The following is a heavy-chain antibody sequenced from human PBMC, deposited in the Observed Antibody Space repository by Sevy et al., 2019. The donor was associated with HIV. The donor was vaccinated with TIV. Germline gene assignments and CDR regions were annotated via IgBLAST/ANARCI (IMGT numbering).Heavy chain of an antibody. Sequence: GGSLRLSCAASGLTFSSYWMHWVRQAPGKGLVWVSRINSDGSSTSYADSVKGRFTISRDNAKNTLYLQMNSLRAEDTAVYYCARAQQVTMLVVIGGLYFDFWGQGTLVTVSS. J-gene: IGHJ4*02. CDR3: ARAQQVTMLVVIGGLYFDF. D-gene: IGHD3-22*01. CDR2: INSDGSST. V-gene: IGHV3-74*01. CDR1: GLTFSSYW.